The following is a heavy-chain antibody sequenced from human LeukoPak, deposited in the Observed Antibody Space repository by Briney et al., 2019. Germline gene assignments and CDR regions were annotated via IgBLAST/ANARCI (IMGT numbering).Heavy chain of an antibody. CDR2: SDPEDGER. D-gene: IGHD5-18*01. Sequence: ASVKVSCKVSGKTLSDLSIHWLRQPPGKGLEWLGGSDPEDGERIYAQMFQGRVTMTEDTSIDTAYMELSSLRSEDTAVYYCVTGFTTMAVDYFGYWGQGTLVTVSP. CDR1: GKTLSDLS. V-gene: IGHV1-24*01. CDR3: VTGFTTMAVDYFGY. J-gene: IGHJ4*02.